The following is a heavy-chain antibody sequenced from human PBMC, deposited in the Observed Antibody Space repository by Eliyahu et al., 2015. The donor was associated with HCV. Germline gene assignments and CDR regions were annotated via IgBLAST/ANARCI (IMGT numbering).Heavy chain of an antibody. CDR1: GGSIXTYY. CDR2: IHYSGST. Sequence: QVQLQESGPGLVKPSETLSLTCTVSGGSIXTYYXGWTRQPPGKGLEGIGYIHYSGSTNYNPPXXSRVTMSVDTSKNQFSLNLTSVTAADTAVYYCASGGGGIAVAGTGGWFDPWGQGTLVTVSS. J-gene: IGHJ5*02. CDR3: ASGGGGIAVAGTGGWFDP. D-gene: IGHD6-19*01. V-gene: IGHV4-59*01.